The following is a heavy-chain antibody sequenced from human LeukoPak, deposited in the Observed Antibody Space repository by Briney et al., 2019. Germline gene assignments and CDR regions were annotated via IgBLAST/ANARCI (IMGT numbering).Heavy chain of an antibody. D-gene: IGHD3-22*01. Sequence: EASVKVSCKASGDTFTSYGISWVRQAPGQGLEWMGWISAYNGNTNYAQKPQGRVTMTTDTSTSTAYMELRSLRSDDTAVYYCARDNYDSSGYTWFDPWGQGTLVTVSS. V-gene: IGHV1-18*01. CDR3: ARDNYDSSGYTWFDP. CDR1: GDTFTSYG. J-gene: IGHJ5*02. CDR2: ISAYNGNT.